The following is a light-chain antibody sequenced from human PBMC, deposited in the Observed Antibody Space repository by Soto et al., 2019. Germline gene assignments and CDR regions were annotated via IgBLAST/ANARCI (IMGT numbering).Light chain of an antibody. V-gene: IGLV1-40*01. Sequence: QSVLTQPPSVSGAPGQRVTISCTGSSSNIGAGYDVHWYQQLPGTAPKLLIYGNSNRPSGVPDRFSGSKSGTSASLAITGLQSDDQADYHCPSYDSSLSGSVFGGGTKLTVL. CDR1: SSNIGAGYD. J-gene: IGLJ2*01. CDR3: PSYDSSLSGSV. CDR2: GNS.